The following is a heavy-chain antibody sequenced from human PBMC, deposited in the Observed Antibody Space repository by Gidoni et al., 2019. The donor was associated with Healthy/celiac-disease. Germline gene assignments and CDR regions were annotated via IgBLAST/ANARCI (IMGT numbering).Heavy chain of an antibody. J-gene: IGHJ4*02. CDR3: TRVRYQKSRITIFGVVIDRKSFDY. D-gene: IGHD3-3*01. V-gene: IGHV3-49*05. CDR1: GFTFGGCA. CDR2: IRSKAYGGTT. Sequence: EVQLVESGGGLVKPGRSLNLSCTASGFTFGGCAFRLFRRATGKGLGWVGFIRSKAYGGTTEYAASVKGRFTISRDDSKSIAYLQMNSLKTEDTAVYYCTRVRYQKSRITIFGVVIDRKSFDYWGQGTLVTVSS.